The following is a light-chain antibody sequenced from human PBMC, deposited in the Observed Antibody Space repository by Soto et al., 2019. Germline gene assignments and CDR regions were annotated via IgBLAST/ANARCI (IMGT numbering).Light chain of an antibody. V-gene: IGKV3-11*01. CDR1: QSISTF. CDR3: QKRENWPAT. Sequence: EIVLTQSPATLSLSPGERATLACRASQSISTFLAWYQQKPGQAPTLLIHEATNRAIGIPARFRGSGSGTDFSLTSSSLESEDCAVCYCQKRENWPATFGRGNKVEIK. J-gene: IGKJ4*01. CDR2: EAT.